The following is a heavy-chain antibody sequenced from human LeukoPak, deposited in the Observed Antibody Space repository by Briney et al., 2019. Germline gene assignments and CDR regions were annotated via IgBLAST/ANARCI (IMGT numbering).Heavy chain of an antibody. V-gene: IGHV5-51*01. CDR2: IQSADSET. D-gene: IGHD1-7*01. CDR3: ARRMRRHWNSDLWSFDY. Sequence: GESPQISCKASGYRFSDFWVGWARQVPGKGLEWMGIIQSADSETTYSPSFQGQVTISADTTLNTAHLQWSSLTASDTAIYYCARRMRRHWNSDLWSFDYWGQGTLVSVSS. J-gene: IGHJ4*02. CDR1: GYRFSDFW.